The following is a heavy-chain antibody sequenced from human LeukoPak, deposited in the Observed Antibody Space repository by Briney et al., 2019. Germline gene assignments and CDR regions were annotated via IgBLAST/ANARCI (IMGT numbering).Heavy chain of an antibody. D-gene: IGHD2-2*01. J-gene: IGHJ4*02. CDR3: VRLSSRSCDY. V-gene: IGHV5-51*01. Sequence: GESLKISYKASGYTFTSYWIGWVRQVPGKGLEWMEIIYPGDSDTRYSPSFQGQVTISVDESISSASLQWSFLKASDTGMYYCVRLSSRSCDYWGQGTLVTVSS. CDR2: IYPGDSDT. CDR1: GYTFTSYW.